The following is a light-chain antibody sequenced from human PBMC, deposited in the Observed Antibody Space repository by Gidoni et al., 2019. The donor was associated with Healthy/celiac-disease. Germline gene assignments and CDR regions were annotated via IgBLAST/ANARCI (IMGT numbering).Light chain of an antibody. Sequence: ELVMTQSPATLSVSPGERATLPCRASQSVNSNLAWYQQKPGQAPRPLMYGASTRATCIPARFSGSGSGTEFTLTISSLQSEDVAVYYCQQYNNWPPYTFGQGTKLEIK. CDR3: QQYNNWPPYT. CDR1: QSVNSN. CDR2: GAS. J-gene: IGKJ2*01. V-gene: IGKV3-15*01.